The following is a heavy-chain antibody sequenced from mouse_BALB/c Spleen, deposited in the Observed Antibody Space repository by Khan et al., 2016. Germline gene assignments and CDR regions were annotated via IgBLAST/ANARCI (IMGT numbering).Heavy chain of an antibody. CDR3: ARGLYYYGSSYYAMDY. Sequence: VQLQQPGAESVKPGASVKLSCTATGFNIKDTYMYWVKQRPEQGLEWIGRIDPANGNTKYVPKFQGKATITADTSSNTAYLQLSSLTSEDTAVYYWARGLYYYGSSYYAMDYWGQGTSVTVSS. J-gene: IGHJ4*01. CDR2: IDPANGNT. V-gene: IGHV14-3*02. D-gene: IGHD1-1*01. CDR1: GFNIKDTY.